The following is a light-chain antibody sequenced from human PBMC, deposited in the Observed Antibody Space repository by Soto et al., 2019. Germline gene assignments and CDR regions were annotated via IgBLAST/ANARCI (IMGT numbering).Light chain of an antibody. V-gene: IGLV4-69*01. J-gene: IGLJ2*01. Sequence: QPVLTQSPSASASLGASVKLTCTLSSWHSNYAIAWHQQQPGKGPRYLMKLKSDGSHNRGDGIPDRFSGSSSGAERYLIISSLQSEDEADYYCQTWGTAIRVVFGGGTKLTVL. CDR3: QTWGTAIRVV. CDR2: LKSDGSH. CDR1: SWHSNYA.